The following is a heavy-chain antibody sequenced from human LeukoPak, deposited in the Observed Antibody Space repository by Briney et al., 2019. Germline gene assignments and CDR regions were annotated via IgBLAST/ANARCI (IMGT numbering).Heavy chain of an antibody. D-gene: IGHD6-13*01. CDR1: GGSISSYY. CDR3: ARVSSSWYQDWYFDL. CDR2: IFTSESP. J-gene: IGHJ2*01. Sequence: SETLSLTCTVSGGSISSYYWSWIRQPAGNGLEWIGRIFTSESPTYNPSLKSRVTMSLDTSKNQFSLKLSSVTAADTAVYYCARVSSSWYQDWYFDLWGRGTLVTVSS. V-gene: IGHV4-4*07.